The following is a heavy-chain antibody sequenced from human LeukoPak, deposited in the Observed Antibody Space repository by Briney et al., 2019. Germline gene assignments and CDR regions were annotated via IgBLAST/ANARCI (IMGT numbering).Heavy chain of an antibody. D-gene: IGHD5-12*01. CDR2: IKQGGSEK. CDR1: GFTFSSYW. CDR3: ARDRYGSGYVYDAFDI. Sequence: GRSLRLSCAASGFTFSSYWMSWVRQAPGRGLDWVANIKQGGSEKYYVDSVKGRFTISRDNAKNSLYLQMNSLRAEDTAVYYCARDRYGSGYVYDAFDIWGQGTMVTVSS. J-gene: IGHJ3*02. V-gene: IGHV3-7*01.